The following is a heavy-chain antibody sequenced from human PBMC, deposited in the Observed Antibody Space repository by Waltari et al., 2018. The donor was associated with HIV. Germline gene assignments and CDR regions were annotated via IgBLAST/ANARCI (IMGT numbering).Heavy chain of an antibody. D-gene: IGHD3-22*01. V-gene: IGHV1-3*01. CDR1: GYTFTSYA. CDR2: INAGNGNT. J-gene: IGHJ6*02. Sequence: QVQLVQSGAEVKKPGASVKVSCKASGYTFTSYAMHWVRQAPGQRLEWMGWINAGNGNTKYSQKFQGRVTITRDTSASTAYMELSNLRSEDTAVYYCARGGMIVVVEYGMDVWGQGTTVTVSS. CDR3: ARGGMIVVVEYGMDV.